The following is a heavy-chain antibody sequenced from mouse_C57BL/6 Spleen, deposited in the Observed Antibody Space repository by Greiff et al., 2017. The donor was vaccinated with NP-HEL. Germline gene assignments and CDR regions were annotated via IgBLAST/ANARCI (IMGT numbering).Heavy chain of an antibody. V-gene: IGHV3-6*01. CDR3: AREGSGYDYDAMDY. CDR2: ISYDGSN. J-gene: IGHJ4*01. Sequence: EVKLQESGPGLVKPSQSLSLTCSVTGYSITSGYYWNWIRQFPGNKLEWMGYISYDGSNNYNPSLKNRISITRDTSKNQFFLKLNSVTTEDTATYDCAREGSGYDYDAMDYWGQGTSVTVSS. CDR1: GYSITSGYY. D-gene: IGHD3-2*02.